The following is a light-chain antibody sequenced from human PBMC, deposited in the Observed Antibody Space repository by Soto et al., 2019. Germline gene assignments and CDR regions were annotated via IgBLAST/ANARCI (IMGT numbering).Light chain of an antibody. CDR2: DNN. V-gene: IGLV1-40*01. Sequence: QAVVTQPPSVSGAPGQRVTISCTGSRSNIGALYDVNWYQQLPGTAPKLLIYDNNNRPSGVPDRFSGSKSGTSASLAITGLQAEDEADYYCQSYDNSLSGHVVFGGGTKLTVL. J-gene: IGLJ2*01. CDR3: QSYDNSLSGHVV. CDR1: RSNIGALYD.